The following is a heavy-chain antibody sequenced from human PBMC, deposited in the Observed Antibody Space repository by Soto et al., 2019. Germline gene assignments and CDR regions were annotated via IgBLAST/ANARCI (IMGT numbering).Heavy chain of an antibody. D-gene: IGHD3-3*01. CDR1: GRSFSGYY. Sequence: SETLSLTCAVYGRSFSGYYWSWIRPTPGKGLEWIGYVYHTGRTSYNPSLKSRVSISMDTSKNQFSLNLDSVTAADTAVYFCARDFAYFDSWGQGTLVTVSS. J-gene: IGHJ4*02. CDR2: VYHTGRT. V-gene: IGHV4-34*11. CDR3: ARDFAYFDS.